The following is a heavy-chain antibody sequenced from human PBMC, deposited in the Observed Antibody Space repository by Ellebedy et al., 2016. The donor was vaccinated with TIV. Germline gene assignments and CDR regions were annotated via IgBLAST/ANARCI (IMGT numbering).Heavy chain of an antibody. V-gene: IGHV4-59*01. CDR3: ARATLGGMDV. CDR1: GGSISSYY. CDR2: IYYSGST. D-gene: IGHD3-16*01. Sequence: SETLSLXXTVSGGSISSYYWSWIRQPPGKGLEWIGYIYYSGSTNYNPSLKSRVTISVDTSKNQFSLKLSSVTAADTAVYYCARATLGGMDVWGQGTTVTGSS. J-gene: IGHJ6*02.